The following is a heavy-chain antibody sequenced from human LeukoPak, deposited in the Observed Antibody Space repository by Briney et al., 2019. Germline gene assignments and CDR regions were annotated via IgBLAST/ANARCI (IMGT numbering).Heavy chain of an antibody. V-gene: IGHV3-7*01. CDR1: GFTFSSYG. J-gene: IGHJ4*02. D-gene: IGHD3-22*01. Sequence: PGGSLRLSCAASGFTFSSYGMHWVRQAPGKGLEWVANIKQDGSEKYYVDSVKGRFTISRDNAKNSLYLQMNSLRAEDTAVYYCARDSYYYDSSGYPVDYWGQGTLVTVSS. CDR2: IKQDGSEK. CDR3: ARDSYYYDSSGYPVDY.